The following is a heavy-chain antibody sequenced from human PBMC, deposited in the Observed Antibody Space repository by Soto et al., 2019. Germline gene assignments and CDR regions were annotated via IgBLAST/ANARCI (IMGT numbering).Heavy chain of an antibody. V-gene: IGHV1-46*01. J-gene: IGHJ4*02. CDR1: GGTFSSCA. CDR3: ARVLLLSSSWSLDY. D-gene: IGHD6-13*01. Sequence: ASVKVSCKASGGTFSSCAMKGVRQAPGQGLEWMGIINPSGGSTSYAQKFQGRVTMTRDTSTSTVYMELSSLRSEDTAVYYCARVLLLSSSWSLDYWGQGTLVTVSS. CDR2: INPSGGST.